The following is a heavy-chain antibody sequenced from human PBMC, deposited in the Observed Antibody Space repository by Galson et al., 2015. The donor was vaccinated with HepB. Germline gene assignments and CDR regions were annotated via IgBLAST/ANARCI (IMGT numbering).Heavy chain of an antibody. CDR1: GFTFSSYG. D-gene: IGHD6-19*01. V-gene: IGHV3-33*01. Sequence: SLRLSCAASGFTFSSYGMHWVRQAPGKGLEWVAVIWYDGSNKYYADSVKGRFTISRDNSKNTLYLQMNSLRAEDTAVYYCARGSRSWGIAVAPDFDYWGQGTLVTVSS. CDR3: ARGSRSWGIAVAPDFDY. CDR2: IWYDGSNK. J-gene: IGHJ4*02.